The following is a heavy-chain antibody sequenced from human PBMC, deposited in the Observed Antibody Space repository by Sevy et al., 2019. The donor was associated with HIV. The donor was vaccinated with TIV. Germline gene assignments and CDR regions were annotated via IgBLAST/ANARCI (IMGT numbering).Heavy chain of an antibody. CDR3: SREERSGTTTSFDY. J-gene: IGHJ4*02. D-gene: IGHD1-7*01. V-gene: IGHV3-33*04. Sequence: GGFLRLSCAASGFTFSDYGMHWVRQAPGKGLEWVAVIWSDGSNKYYGDSVKGRFTISRYSSKNTLFLQMNSLRVDDTAVYYCSREERSGTTTSFDYWGQGALVTVSS. CDR1: GFTFSDYG. CDR2: IWSDGSNK.